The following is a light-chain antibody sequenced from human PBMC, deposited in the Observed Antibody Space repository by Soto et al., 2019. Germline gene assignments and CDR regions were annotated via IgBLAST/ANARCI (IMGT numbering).Light chain of an antibody. CDR1: QYINTR. CDR3: QQYGNSPIT. Sequence: EIVLTQSPATLSSFPGDRVTLSCRASQYINTRLAWYQHRPGQAPRLLIYQTSIRAAGIPARFSASGSGTDFTLTISRLEPEDFAVYYCQQYGNSPITFGQGTRLEIK. CDR2: QTS. J-gene: IGKJ5*01. V-gene: IGKV3-20*01.